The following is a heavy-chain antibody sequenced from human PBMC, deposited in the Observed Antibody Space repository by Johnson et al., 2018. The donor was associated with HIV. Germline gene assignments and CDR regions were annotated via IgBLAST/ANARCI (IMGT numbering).Heavy chain of an antibody. CDR1: GFTVSSYG. Sequence: QVQLVESGGGLVQPGGSLRLSCAASGFTVSSYGMHWVRQAPGKGLEWVAVIWYDGSNKYYADSVKGRFTISRDNSKNTLYLQMNSLRAEDTAVYYCAREGNYYDSSSHAFDIWGQGTMVTVSS. J-gene: IGHJ3*02. CDR3: AREGNYYDSSSHAFDI. CDR2: IWYDGSNK. D-gene: IGHD3-22*01. V-gene: IGHV3-33*08.